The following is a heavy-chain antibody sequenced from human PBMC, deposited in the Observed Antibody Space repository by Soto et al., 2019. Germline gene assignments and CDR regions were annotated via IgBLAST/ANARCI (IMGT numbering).Heavy chain of an antibody. Sequence: TSETLSLTCTVSGGSISSSSYYWGWIRQPPGKGLEWIGYIYYSGSTYYNPSLKGRVTISVDTSKNQFSLKLSSVTAADTAVYYCARHFVDWAAFDIWGQGTMVTVSS. V-gene: IGHV4-39*01. CDR2: IYYSGST. J-gene: IGHJ3*02. CDR1: GGSISSSSYY. D-gene: IGHD3-9*01. CDR3: ARHFVDWAAFDI.